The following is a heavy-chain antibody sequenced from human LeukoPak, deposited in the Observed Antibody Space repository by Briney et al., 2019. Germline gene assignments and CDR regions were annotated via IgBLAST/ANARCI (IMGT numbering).Heavy chain of an antibody. V-gene: IGHV3-21*01. CDR3: ARWGSGWRVDY. CDR2: ISSSSSDI. CDR1: GFTFSSYS. Sequence: GGSLRLSCAASGFTFSSYSMNWVRQAPGKGLEWGSSISSSSSDIYYADSVKGRFTISRDNAKNSLYLQMNSLRAEDTAVYYCARWGSGWRVDYWGQGTLVTLSS. J-gene: IGHJ4*02. D-gene: IGHD6-19*01.